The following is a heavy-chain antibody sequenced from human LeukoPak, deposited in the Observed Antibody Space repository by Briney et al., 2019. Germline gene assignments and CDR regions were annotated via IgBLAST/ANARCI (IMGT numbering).Heavy chain of an antibody. V-gene: IGHV4-59*01. CDR2: ISYSGST. Sequence: KSSETLSLTCTVSGGSISSYYWSWIRQPPGKGLEWIGYISYSGSTNFNPSLKGRVTISVDTSKNQFSLKLSSVTAADTAVYYCAREGTAGTNLNWFDPWGQGTLVTVSS. CDR3: AREGTAGTNLNWFDP. J-gene: IGHJ5*02. D-gene: IGHD1-1*01. CDR1: GGSISSYY.